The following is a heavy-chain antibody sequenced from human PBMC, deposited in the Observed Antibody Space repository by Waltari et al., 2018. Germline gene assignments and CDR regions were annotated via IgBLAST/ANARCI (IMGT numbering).Heavy chain of an antibody. CDR3: ASVAAADFDY. Sequence: QVQLVESGGGVVQPGKALGLSCAASGFTFRNYAMHWVRQAPGKGLEWVKVISSDGTYKSYADPVKGRFTISRDNFKNTLFLQMNSLTTEDTALYYCASVAAADFDYWGQGTLVTVSS. CDR2: ISSDGTYK. CDR1: GFTFRNYA. D-gene: IGHD6-13*01. V-gene: IGHV3-30-3*01. J-gene: IGHJ4*02.